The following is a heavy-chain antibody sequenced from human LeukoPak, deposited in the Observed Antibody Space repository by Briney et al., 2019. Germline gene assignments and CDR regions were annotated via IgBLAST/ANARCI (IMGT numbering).Heavy chain of an antibody. J-gene: IGHJ5*02. Sequence: GASVKVSCKASGYTFTGYYMHWVRQAPGQGPEWMGWINPNSGGTNYAQKFQGRVTMTRDTSISTAYMELSRLRSDDTAVYYCARDGPLLGYCSSTSCWYNWFDPWGQGTLVTVSS. D-gene: IGHD2-2*01. CDR1: GYTFTGYY. CDR3: ARDGPLLGYCSSTSCWYNWFDP. V-gene: IGHV1-2*02. CDR2: INPNSGGT.